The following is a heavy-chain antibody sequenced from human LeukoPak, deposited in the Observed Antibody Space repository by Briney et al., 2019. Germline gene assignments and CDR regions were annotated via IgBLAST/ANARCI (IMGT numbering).Heavy chain of an antibody. CDR2: ISYDGSNK. CDR3: ARSRSDFDWLLYADY. Sequence: GRSLRLSCAASGFTFSSYAMHWVRQAPGKGLEWVAVISYDGSNKYYADSVKGRSTISRDNSKNTLYLQMNSLRAEDTAVYYCARSRSDFDWLLYADYWGQGTLVTVSS. J-gene: IGHJ4*02. CDR1: GFTFSSYA. V-gene: IGHV3-30*04. D-gene: IGHD3-9*01.